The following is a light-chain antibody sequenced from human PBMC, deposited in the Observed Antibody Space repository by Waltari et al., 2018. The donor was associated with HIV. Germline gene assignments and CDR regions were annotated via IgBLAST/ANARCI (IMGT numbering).Light chain of an antibody. J-gene: IGLJ2*01. V-gene: IGLV2-23*02. CDR1: SSYVGAYTI. CDR3: CSYACSSTHVV. Sequence: QSALTQTASVPGSPGQPITYSCTGTSSYVGAYTISPSYQQHPGNAPKPMIYDVSKRPSWVSNRFSGSKSGNTSSLTISGLQAEDEADYYCCSYACSSTHVVFGGGTKLTVL. CDR2: DVS.